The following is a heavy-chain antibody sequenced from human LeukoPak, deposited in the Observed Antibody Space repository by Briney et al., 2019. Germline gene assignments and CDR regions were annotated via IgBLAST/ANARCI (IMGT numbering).Heavy chain of an antibody. CDR3: ARDAPRRDGYNDFDY. D-gene: IGHD5-24*01. J-gene: IGHJ4*02. Sequence: GGSLRLSCAASGFTFSSYSMNLVRQAPGKGLEWVSSIISSSSYIYYADSVKGQFTISRDNANNSLYLQMNSLRAEDTAVYYCARDAPRRDGYNDFDYWGQGTLVTVSS. CDR1: GFTFSSYS. V-gene: IGHV3-21*01. CDR2: IISSSSYI.